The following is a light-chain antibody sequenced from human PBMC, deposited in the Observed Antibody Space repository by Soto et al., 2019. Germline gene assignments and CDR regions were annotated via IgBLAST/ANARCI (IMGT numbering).Light chain of an antibody. CDR3: HHMWT. CDR2: DAS. CDR1: QNINNW. J-gene: IGKJ1*01. Sequence: DIPMTQSPSTLSASVGDRVTITCRASQNINNWIAWYQQKPGKAPKFLIYDASTLESGVPSRFSGSGFGTEFSLTISSLQPDDFGSYYCHHMWTSGRETTMEIK. V-gene: IGKV1-5*01.